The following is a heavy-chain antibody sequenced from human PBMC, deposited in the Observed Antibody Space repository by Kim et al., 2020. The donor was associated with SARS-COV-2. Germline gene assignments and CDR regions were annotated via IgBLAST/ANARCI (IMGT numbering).Heavy chain of an antibody. D-gene: IGHD6-19*01. Sequence: SETLSLTCTVSGGSISSGDYYWSWIRQPPGKGLEWIGYIYYSGSTYYNPSLKSRVTISVDTSKKQFSLKLSSVTAADTAVYYCARVPQAVAGFYYYYYGMDVWGQGTTVTASS. V-gene: IGHV4-30-4*01. CDR2: IYYSGST. J-gene: IGHJ6*02. CDR1: GGSISSGDYY. CDR3: ARVPQAVAGFYYYYYGMDV.